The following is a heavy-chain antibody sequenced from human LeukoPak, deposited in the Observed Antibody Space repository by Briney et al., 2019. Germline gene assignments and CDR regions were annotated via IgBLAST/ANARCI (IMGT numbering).Heavy chain of an antibody. CDR2: ISYDGSNK. Sequence: GGSLRLSCAASGFTFSSYGMHWVRQAPGKGLEWVAVISYDGSNKYYADSVKGRFTISRDNSKNTLYLQMNSLRAEDTAVYYCAKDWSSGWHTTWYFDLWGRGTLVTVSS. J-gene: IGHJ2*01. V-gene: IGHV3-30*18. CDR1: GFTFSSYG. D-gene: IGHD6-19*01. CDR3: AKDWSSGWHTTWYFDL.